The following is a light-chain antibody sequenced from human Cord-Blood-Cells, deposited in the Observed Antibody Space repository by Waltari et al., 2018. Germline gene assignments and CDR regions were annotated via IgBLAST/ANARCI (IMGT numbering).Light chain of an antibody. Sequence: QSALTQPASVSVAPVQSTTLSCPGTSSDVGSFNFVSLYPQHPGKAPKLMIYEGSKRPSGVSNRFSGSKSGNTASLTISGLQAEDEADYYCCSYAGSSTWVFGGGTKLTVL. CDR1: SSDVGSFNF. J-gene: IGLJ3*02. CDR2: EGS. CDR3: CSYAGSSTWV. V-gene: IGLV2-23*01.